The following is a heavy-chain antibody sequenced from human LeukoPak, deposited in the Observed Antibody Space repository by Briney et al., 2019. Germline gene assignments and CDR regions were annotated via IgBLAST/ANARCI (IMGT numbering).Heavy chain of an antibody. Sequence: GASVKVSCKASGYTFTDYYMHWVRQAPGQGLEWMGWTNPNGGGTHYAQKFQGRVTMTRDTSINTAYMELSRLRSDDTAVYYCARGGKSELGACDYWGQGTLVTVSS. J-gene: IGHJ4*02. CDR1: GYTFTDYY. V-gene: IGHV1-2*02. D-gene: IGHD3-16*01. CDR3: ARGGKSELGACDY. CDR2: TNPNGGGT.